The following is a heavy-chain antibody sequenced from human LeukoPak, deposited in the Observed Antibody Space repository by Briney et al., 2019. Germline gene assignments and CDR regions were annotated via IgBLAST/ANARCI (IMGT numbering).Heavy chain of an antibody. Sequence: ASETLSLTCTVSGGPINTYYWSWIRQPPGKGLEWLGYIYSDGSTNYNPSLKSRLTISVDTSKNQFSLKLSSVIAADTAVYYCARLLSSGRSDYWGQGTLVTVSS. D-gene: IGHD3-22*01. CDR3: ARLLSSGRSDY. CDR1: GGPINTYY. CDR2: IYSDGST. V-gene: IGHV4-59*01. J-gene: IGHJ4*02.